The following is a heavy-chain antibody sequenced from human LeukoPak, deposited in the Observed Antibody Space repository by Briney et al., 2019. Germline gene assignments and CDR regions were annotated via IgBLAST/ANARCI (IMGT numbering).Heavy chain of an antibody. J-gene: IGHJ4*02. CDR2: INPNSGGT. V-gene: IGHV1-2*02. Sequence: ASVKVSCKASGYTFTGYYMHWVRQAPGQGLEWMGWINPNSGGTNYAQKFQGRVTMTRDTSISTAYMELSRLRSDDTAVYNCASLPEGSGSYYSFDYWGQGTLVTVSS. CDR3: ASLPEGSGSYYSFDY. CDR1: GYTFTGYY. D-gene: IGHD1-26*01.